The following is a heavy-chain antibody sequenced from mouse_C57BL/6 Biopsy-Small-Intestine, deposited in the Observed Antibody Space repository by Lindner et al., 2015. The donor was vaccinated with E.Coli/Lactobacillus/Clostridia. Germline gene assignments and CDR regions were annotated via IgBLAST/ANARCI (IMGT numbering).Heavy chain of an antibody. CDR3: ARGRNWDEGYFDV. Sequence: VQLQESGPELVKPGASVKMSCQASDYSFTAYNMHWVKQSHGKSLEWIGYIDPYSGATNYNQKFKGKATLTVDKSSSTAYMQLNSLTSEDSAVYYCARGRNWDEGYFDVWGAGTTVTVSS. V-gene: IGHV1S135*01. CDR1: DYSFTAYN. J-gene: IGHJ1*01. D-gene: IGHD4-1*01. CDR2: IDPYSGAT.